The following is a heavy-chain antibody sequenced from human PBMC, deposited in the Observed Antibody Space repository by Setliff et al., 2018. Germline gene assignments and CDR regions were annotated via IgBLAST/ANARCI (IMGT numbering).Heavy chain of an antibody. CDR1: GYTFTTYG. Sequence: GASVKVSCKASGYTFTTYGVAWVRQAPGQGLEWLGWISGYNGNTNYAQRFQGRVTTTIDTSTNTAYMELRSLRSDDTAVYYCARDSGSGFLDYWGQGTLVTVSS. D-gene: IGHD3-10*01. V-gene: IGHV1-18*01. CDR3: ARDSGSGFLDY. CDR2: ISGYNGNT. J-gene: IGHJ4*02.